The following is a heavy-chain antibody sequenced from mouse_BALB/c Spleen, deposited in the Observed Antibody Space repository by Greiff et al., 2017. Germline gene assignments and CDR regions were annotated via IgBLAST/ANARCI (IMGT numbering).Heavy chain of an antibody. D-gene: IGHD2-3*01. J-gene: IGHJ2*01. CDR3: ARKDGYYVPYYFDY. CDR1: GYTFTSYT. CDR2: INPSSGYT. Sequence: QVQLQQSAAELARPGASVKMSCKASGYTFTSYTMHWVKQRPGQGLEWIGYINPSSGYTEYNQKFKDKTTLTADKSSSTAYMQLSSLTSEDSAVYYCARKDGYYVPYYFDYWGQGTTLTVSS. V-gene: IGHV1-4*02.